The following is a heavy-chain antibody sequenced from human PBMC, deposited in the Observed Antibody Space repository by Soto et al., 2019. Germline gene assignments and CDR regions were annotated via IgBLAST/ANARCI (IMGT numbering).Heavy chain of an antibody. V-gene: IGHV3-30*03. CDR2: ISYDGSNK. D-gene: IGHD1-26*01. CDR3: ARDRSQAGMDV. CDR1: GSTFRSYG. Sequence: GGSLRLSCAASGSTFRSYGMHWVPQAPGKGLEWVAAISYDGSNKNYVDSVKGRFTISRDNSENTLYLQMNSLRAEDAAVYYCARDRSQAGMDVWGQGTTVTVSS. J-gene: IGHJ6*02.